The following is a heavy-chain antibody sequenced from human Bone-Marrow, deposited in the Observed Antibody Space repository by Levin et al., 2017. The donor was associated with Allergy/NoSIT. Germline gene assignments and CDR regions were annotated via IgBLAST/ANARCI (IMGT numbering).Heavy chain of an antibody. J-gene: IGHJ6*02. CDR3: ARGSSTRAKYYYYGMDV. V-gene: IGHV3-53*01. D-gene: IGHD1-1*01. CDR2: IYSGGST. Sequence: GGSLRLSCAASGFTVSSNYMSWVRQAPGKGLEWVSVIYSGGSTYYADSVKGRFTISRDNSKNTLYLQMNSLRAEDTAVYYCARGSSTRAKYYYYGMDVWGQGTTVTVSS. CDR1: GFTVSSNY.